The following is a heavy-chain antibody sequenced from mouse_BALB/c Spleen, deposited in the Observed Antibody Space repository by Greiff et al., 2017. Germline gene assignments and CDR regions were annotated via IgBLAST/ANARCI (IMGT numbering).Heavy chain of an antibody. D-gene: IGHD2-4*01. V-gene: IGHV1-14*01. CDR1: GYTFTSYV. Sequence: EVQLQQSGPELVKPGASVKMSCKASGYTFTSYVMHWVRQKPGQGLEWIGYINPYNDGTKYNEKFKGKATLTSDKSSSTAYMELSSLTSEDSAVYYCAREATMITTRVFDVWGAGTTVTVSS. CDR2: INPYNDGT. J-gene: IGHJ1*01. CDR3: AREATMITTRVFDV.